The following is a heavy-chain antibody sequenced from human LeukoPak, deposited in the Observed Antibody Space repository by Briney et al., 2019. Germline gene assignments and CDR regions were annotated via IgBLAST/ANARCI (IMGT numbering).Heavy chain of an antibody. J-gene: IGHJ4*02. CDR1: GYTFTSYG. Sequence: GASVKVSCKASGYTFTSYGISWVRQAPGQGLEWMGWISAYNGNTNYAQKLQGRVTMTTDTSTSTAYMELRSLRSDDTAVYYCARDRGITMIVVPNYFDYWGQGTLVTVSS. CDR3: ARDRGITMIVVPNYFDY. D-gene: IGHD3-22*01. V-gene: IGHV1-18*01. CDR2: ISAYNGNT.